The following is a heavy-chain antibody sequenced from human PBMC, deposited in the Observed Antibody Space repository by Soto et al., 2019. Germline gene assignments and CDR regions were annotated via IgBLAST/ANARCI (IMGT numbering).Heavy chain of an antibody. V-gene: IGHV3-23*01. CDR2: ISGSGGHT. CDR3: AKNNGWDGKSDAFEI. CDR1: GFSFSSFA. Sequence: EVQLLESGGGLVQPGGSLRLSCAASGFSFSSFALTWVRQAPGKGLEWVSAISGSGGHTYYADSVTGRFTISRDNSNNTLYLQMNSLTAEDTALYYCAKNNGWDGKSDAFEIWGQGTMVTVSS. J-gene: IGHJ3*02. D-gene: IGHD6-19*01.